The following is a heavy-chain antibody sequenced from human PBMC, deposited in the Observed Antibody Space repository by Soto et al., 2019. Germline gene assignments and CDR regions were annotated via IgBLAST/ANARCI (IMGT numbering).Heavy chain of an antibody. CDR3: AIYCSGARCSREEFCCYYGIDV. CDR2: IYYSGST. D-gene: IGHD2-15*01. J-gene: IGHJ6*02. Sequence: LSLTCTVSGGSIISGAYFWSWIRQHPGKRLEWIGYIYYSGSTYYNPSLKSRVTISVDTTKNQFSLKLSSVTAADTAVYYCAIYCSGARCSREEFCCYYGIDVWGQGTAVTVSS. CDR1: GGSIISGAYF. V-gene: IGHV4-31*03.